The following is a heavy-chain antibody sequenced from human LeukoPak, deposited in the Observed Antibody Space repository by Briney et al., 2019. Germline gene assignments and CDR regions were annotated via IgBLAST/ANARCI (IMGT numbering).Heavy chain of an antibody. Sequence: GGSLRLSCAASGFTFSSYAMSWVRQAPGKGLEWVSAISGSGGSTYYADSVKGRFTISRDNSKNTLYLQMNSLRAEDTAVYYCAKDFQRRLDIVVVPAASAFDYWGQGTLVTVSS. CDR2: ISGSGGST. D-gene: IGHD2-2*01. CDR1: GFTFSSYA. V-gene: IGHV3-23*01. J-gene: IGHJ4*02. CDR3: AKDFQRRLDIVVVPAASAFDY.